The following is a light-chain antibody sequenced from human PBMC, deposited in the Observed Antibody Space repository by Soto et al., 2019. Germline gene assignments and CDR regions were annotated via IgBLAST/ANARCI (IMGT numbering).Light chain of an antibody. Sequence: QSVLTQPPSAYGTPGQRVTISCSGTSSSIGSGTVSWYQQFPGTAPKFLIYANNLRPSGVPDRFSGSKSGTSASLAISGLQSDDEADYYCATWDDSLNGVVFGGGTKLTVL. CDR3: ATWDDSLNGVV. CDR1: SSSIGSGT. V-gene: IGLV1-44*01. J-gene: IGLJ2*01. CDR2: ANN.